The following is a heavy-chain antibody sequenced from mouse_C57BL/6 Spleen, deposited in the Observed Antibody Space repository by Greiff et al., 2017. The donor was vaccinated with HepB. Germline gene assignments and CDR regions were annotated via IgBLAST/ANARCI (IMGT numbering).Heavy chain of an antibody. CDR3: ANGLDY. CDR1: GYAFSSAW. J-gene: IGHJ2*01. CDR2: IYPGDGDT. Sequence: QVQLKQSGPELVKPGASVKISCKASGYAFSSAWMNWVKQRPGKGLEWIGRIYPGDGDTNYNGKFKGKATLTADKASSTAYMQLSSLTSEDSAVYFCANGLDYWGQGTTLTVSS. V-gene: IGHV1-82*01. D-gene: IGHD1-1*02.